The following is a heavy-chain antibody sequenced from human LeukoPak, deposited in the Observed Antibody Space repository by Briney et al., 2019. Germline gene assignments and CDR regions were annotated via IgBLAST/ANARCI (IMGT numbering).Heavy chain of an antibody. Sequence: ASVKVSCKVSGYTLTELSMHCVRQAPGKGLEWRGGFDPEDGETIYAQKFQGRVTMAEDTSTDTAYMELSSMRSEDTAVYYCATETFRVDYGDYYNWFDPWGQGTLVTVSS. CDR1: GYTLTELS. J-gene: IGHJ5*02. CDR2: FDPEDGET. D-gene: IGHD4-17*01. V-gene: IGHV1-24*01. CDR3: ATETFRVDYGDYYNWFDP.